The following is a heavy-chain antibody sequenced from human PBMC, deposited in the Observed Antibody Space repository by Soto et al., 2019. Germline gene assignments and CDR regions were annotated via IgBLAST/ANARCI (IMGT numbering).Heavy chain of an antibody. D-gene: IGHD2-8*01. CDR3: ARGRRGYAIDYYGMDV. J-gene: IGHJ6*02. CDR2: INHSGST. V-gene: IGHV4-34*01. Sequence: SETLSLTCAVYGGSFSGYYWSWIRQPPGKGLEWIGEINHSGSTNYNPSLKSRVTILVDTSKNQFSLKLSSVTAADTAVYYCARGRRGYAIDYYGMDVWGQGTTVTVSS. CDR1: GGSFSGYY.